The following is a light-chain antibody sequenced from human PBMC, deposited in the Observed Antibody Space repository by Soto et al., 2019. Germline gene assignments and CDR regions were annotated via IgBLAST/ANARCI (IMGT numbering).Light chain of an antibody. CDR2: EVS. Sequence: QSALTQPPSASGSPGQSVTISCTGTSSDVGGYNYVSWYQQHPGKAPKLMIYEVSKRPSGVPDRFSGSKSGNTASLTVSGLQAEDEAYYYCSSDAGINNMIFGGGTKLTVL. CDR1: SSDVGGYNY. CDR3: SSDAGINNMI. V-gene: IGLV2-8*01. J-gene: IGLJ2*01.